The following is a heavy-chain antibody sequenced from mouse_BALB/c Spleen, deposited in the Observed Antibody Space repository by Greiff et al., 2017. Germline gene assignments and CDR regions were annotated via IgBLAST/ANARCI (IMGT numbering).Heavy chain of an antibody. CDR3: ARRTTVADFDY. J-gene: IGHJ2*01. V-gene: IGHV1-18*01. CDR2: INPNNGGT. Sequence: VQLQQSGPELVKPGASVKIPCKASGYTFTDYNMDWVKQSHGKSLEWIGDINPNNGGTIYNQKFKGKATLTVDKSSSTAYMELRSLTSQDTAVYYCARRTTVADFDYWGQGTTLTGSS. CDR1: GYTFTDYN. D-gene: IGHD1-1*01.